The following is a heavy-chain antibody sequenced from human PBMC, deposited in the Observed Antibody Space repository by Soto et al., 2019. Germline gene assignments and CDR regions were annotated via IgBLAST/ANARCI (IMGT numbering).Heavy chain of an antibody. CDR1: GGSISSGNFY. D-gene: IGHD1-26*01. Sequence: SETLSLTCTVSGGSISSGNFYWSWIRQPPGKGLEWIGYIYFSGSTSYSPSLKSRLTISLNTSNNQFSLKLTSVTAADTAVFFCAPGSHGGRTYFDLWGQGALGSVSS. CDR3: APGSHGGRTYFDL. J-gene: IGHJ4*02. V-gene: IGHV4-30-4*01. CDR2: IYFSGST.